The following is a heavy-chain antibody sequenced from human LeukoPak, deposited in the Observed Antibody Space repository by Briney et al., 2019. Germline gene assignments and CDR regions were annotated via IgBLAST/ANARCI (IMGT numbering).Heavy chain of an antibody. CDR1: GFTVSSNY. Sequence: GGSLRLSCAASGFTVSSNYMSWVRQAPGKGLEWVSDIYSGGSTYYADSVKGRFTISRDNSKNTLYLQMNSLRAEDTAVYYCARENAVAGHYFDYWGQGTLVTVSS. V-gene: IGHV3-66*01. J-gene: IGHJ4*02. CDR2: IYSGGST. D-gene: IGHD6-19*01. CDR3: ARENAVAGHYFDY.